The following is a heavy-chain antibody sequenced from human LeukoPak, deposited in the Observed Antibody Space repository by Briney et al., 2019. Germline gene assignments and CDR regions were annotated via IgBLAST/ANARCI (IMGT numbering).Heavy chain of an antibody. CDR3: AKEDPYYYDSSGYYRPLDY. J-gene: IGHJ4*02. CDR2: ISGSGGST. D-gene: IGHD3-22*01. CDR1: GFTFSSYA. V-gene: IGHV3-23*01. Sequence: GGSLRLSCAASGFTFSSYAMSWVRQAPGEGLEWVSAISGSGGSTYYADSVKGRFTTSRDNSKNTLYLQMNSPRAEDTAVYYCAKEDPYYYDSSGYYRPLDYWGQGTLVTVSS.